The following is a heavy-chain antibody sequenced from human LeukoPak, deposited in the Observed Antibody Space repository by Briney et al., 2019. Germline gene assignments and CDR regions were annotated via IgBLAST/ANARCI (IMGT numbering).Heavy chain of an antibody. CDR3: ARVRRYYGSGSYYEDY. V-gene: IGHV1-8*01. CDR1: GYTFTSYD. D-gene: IGHD3-10*01. J-gene: IGHJ4*02. Sequence: ASVKVSCKASGYTFTSYDINWVRQATGQGLEWMGWMNPNSGNTGYAQMFQGRVTMTRNTSISTAYMELSSLRSEDTAVYYCARVRRYYGSGSYYEDYWGQGTLVTVSS. CDR2: MNPNSGNT.